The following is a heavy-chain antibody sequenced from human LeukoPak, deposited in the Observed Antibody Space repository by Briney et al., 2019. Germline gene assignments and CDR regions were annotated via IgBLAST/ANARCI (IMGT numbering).Heavy chain of an antibody. CDR1: GFTFSSYA. CDR3: AKVVRGVAAFSFFYYMDV. V-gene: IGHV3-23*01. Sequence: TGGSLRLSCAASGFTFSSYAMSWVRQAPGKGLEWVSAISGSGGSTYYADSVKGRFTISRDNSKNTLYLQMNSLRAEDTAVHYCAKVVRGVAAFSFFYYMDVWGKGTTVTASS. D-gene: IGHD2-15*01. J-gene: IGHJ6*03. CDR2: ISGSGGST.